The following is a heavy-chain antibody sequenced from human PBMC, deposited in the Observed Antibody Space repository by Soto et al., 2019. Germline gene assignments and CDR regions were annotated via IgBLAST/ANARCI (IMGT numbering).Heavy chain of an antibody. Sequence: GGSLRLSCAASGFTFSSYGMHWVRQAPGKGLEWVAVISYDGSNKYYADSVKGRFTISRDNSKNTLYLQMNSLRAEDTAVYYCAKDYFPRDYSSSNHFDYWGQGTLVTVSS. V-gene: IGHV3-30*18. CDR1: GFTFSSYG. J-gene: IGHJ4*02. CDR3: AKDYFPRDYSSSNHFDY. CDR2: ISYDGSNK. D-gene: IGHD6-6*01.